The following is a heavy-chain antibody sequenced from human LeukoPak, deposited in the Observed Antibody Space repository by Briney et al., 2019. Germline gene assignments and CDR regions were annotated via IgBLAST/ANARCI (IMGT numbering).Heavy chain of an antibody. CDR1: GFTFDDYA. J-gene: IGHJ4*02. D-gene: IGHD6-13*01. V-gene: IGHV3-9*01. CDR2: ISWNSGSI. Sequence: GGSLGLSCTASGFTFDDYAMHWVRQAPGKGLEWVSGISWNSGSIGYADSVKGRFTISRDNAKNSLYLQMNSLRAEDTALYYCAKGPSLAYFDYWGQGTLVTVSS. CDR3: AKGPSLAYFDY.